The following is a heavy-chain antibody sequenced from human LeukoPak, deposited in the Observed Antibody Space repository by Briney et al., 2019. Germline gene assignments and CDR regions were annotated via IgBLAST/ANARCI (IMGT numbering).Heavy chain of an antibody. CDR3: ARDLGDCSGGSCYFSYYYYYMDV. CDR2: ISAYNGNT. CDR1: GYTFTSYG. V-gene: IGHV1-18*01. J-gene: IGHJ6*03. Sequence: GASVKVSCKASGYTFTSYGISWVRQAPGQGLEWMGWISAYNGNTNYAQKLQGRVTMTTDTSTSTAYMELRSLRSDDTAVYYCARDLGDCSGGSCYFSYYYYYMDVWGKGTTVTVSS. D-gene: IGHD2-15*01.